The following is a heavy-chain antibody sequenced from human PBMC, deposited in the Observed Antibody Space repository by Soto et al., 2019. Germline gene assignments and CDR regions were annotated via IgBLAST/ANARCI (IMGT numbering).Heavy chain of an antibody. D-gene: IGHD2-8*01. CDR2: IYHSGST. V-gene: IGHV4-30-2*02. CDR3: ATVYGQRGGWRETFDY. CDR1: GGSISSGGYS. Sequence: SGTLSLTCAVSGGSISSGGYSWSWIRQPPGKGLEWIGYIYHSGSTYYNPSLKSRVTISVDRSKNQFSLELSSLRSEDTAVYYCATVYGQRGGWRETFDYWGQGTLVTVSS. J-gene: IGHJ4*02.